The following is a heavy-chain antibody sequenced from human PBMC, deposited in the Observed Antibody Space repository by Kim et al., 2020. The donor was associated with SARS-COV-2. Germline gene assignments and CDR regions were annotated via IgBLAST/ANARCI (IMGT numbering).Heavy chain of an antibody. D-gene: IGHD5-12*01. CDR3: ARAGIVAGSFDY. J-gene: IGHJ4*02. Sequence: YVESVMGRFTIYRDNTKNSLYMQMNSLRAEDTAVYYCARAGIVAGSFDYWGQGTLVTVSS. V-gene: IGHV3-7*01.